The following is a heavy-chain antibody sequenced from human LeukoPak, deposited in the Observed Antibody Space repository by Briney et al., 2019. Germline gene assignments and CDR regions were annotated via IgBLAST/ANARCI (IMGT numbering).Heavy chain of an antibody. D-gene: IGHD2-15*01. J-gene: IGHJ4*02. CDR2: INQDGSEK. V-gene: IGHV3-7*01. CDR1: GFTFSSYG. CDR3: ARSLGRYCSGGACYYFDY. Sequence: GGSLRLSCAASGFTFSSYGMHWVRQAPGKGLEWVANINQDGSEKYYVDSVKGRLTISRDNAKNSLYLQMNSLGAEDTAVYYCARSLGRYCSGGACYYFDYWGQGTLVTVSS.